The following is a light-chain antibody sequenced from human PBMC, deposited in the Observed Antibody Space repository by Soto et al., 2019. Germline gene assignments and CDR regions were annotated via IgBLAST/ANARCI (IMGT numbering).Light chain of an antibody. CDR1: QSVSSN. CDR2: GAS. V-gene: IGKV3D-15*01. Sequence: VMTQSPATLSVSPGERATLSCRASQSVSSNYLAWYQQKRGQAPRRLIYGASIRATGIPDRFSGSGSGTDFSLTISSLQSEDFAVYYCQHQTNWPRTFGQGTKVDIK. CDR3: QHQTNWPRT. J-gene: IGKJ1*01.